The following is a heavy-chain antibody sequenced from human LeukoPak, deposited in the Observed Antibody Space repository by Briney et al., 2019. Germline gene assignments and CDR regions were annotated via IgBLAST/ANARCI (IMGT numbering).Heavy chain of an antibody. Sequence: SETLSLTCTVSGFTVSSGSYYWRGLRQPPGKGLEWIAYIYYSGCTNYNPSLKSRVTISVDTSKNQFSLRLSSVTAADTAVYYCARGIHVGYCSNTSCHPHHSFDYWGQGTLVTVSS. D-gene: IGHD2-2*01. CDR2: IYYSGCT. V-gene: IGHV4-61*01. CDR3: ARGIHVGYCSNTSCHPHHSFDY. CDR1: GFTVSSGSYY. J-gene: IGHJ4*02.